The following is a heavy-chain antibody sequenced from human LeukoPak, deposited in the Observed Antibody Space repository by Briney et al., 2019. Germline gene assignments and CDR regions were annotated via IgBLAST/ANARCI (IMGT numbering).Heavy chain of an antibody. V-gene: IGHV4-59*01. CDR1: GFTFTSYF. D-gene: IGHD2-15*01. CDR2: IYYTGTT. CDR3: ARGSHNLLA. J-gene: IGHJ4*02. Sequence: GSLRLSCAASGFTFTSYFMGWIRQPPGKGLEWIGFIYYTGTTNHNPSLKSRVTISVDTSKNQLSLRLTSVTAADTAVYYCARGSHNLLAWGQGTLVTVSS.